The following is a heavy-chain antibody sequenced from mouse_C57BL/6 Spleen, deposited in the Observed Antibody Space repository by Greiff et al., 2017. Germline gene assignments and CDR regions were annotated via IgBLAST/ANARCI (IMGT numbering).Heavy chain of an antibody. Sequence: QVQLKQSGAELARPGASVKLSCKASGYTFTSYGMSWVKQSTGQGLEWIGEIYPRSGDTYYNEKFKGKATLTADKSSSTAYMELRSLTSEDSAVXFSARGNYCSHAMDYWGQGTSVTVSS. J-gene: IGHJ4*01. CDR3: ARGNYCSHAMDY. CDR2: IYPRSGDT. V-gene: IGHV1-81*01. CDR1: GYTFTSYG. D-gene: IGHD2-1*01.